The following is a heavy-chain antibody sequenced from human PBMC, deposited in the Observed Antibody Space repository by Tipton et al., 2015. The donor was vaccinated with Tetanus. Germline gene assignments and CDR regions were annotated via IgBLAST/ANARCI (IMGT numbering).Heavy chain of an antibody. CDR3: ARSNFAYSKKGAFDY. D-gene: IGHD2-21*01. Sequence: LRLSCTVSGGAVRSDNSYWSWIRQPPGKGLQWIAYVDDSGRTNSDYFLKSRVTTSLDTSKNQFSLKLTSVTAADTAVYYCARSNFAYSKKGAFDYWGQGTLVTVSS. CDR2: VDDSGRT. J-gene: IGHJ4*02. CDR1: GGAVRSDNSY. V-gene: IGHV4-61*01.